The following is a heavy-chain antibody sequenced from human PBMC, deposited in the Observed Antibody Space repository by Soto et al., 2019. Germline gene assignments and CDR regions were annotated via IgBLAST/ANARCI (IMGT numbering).Heavy chain of an antibody. V-gene: IGHV3-48*04. J-gene: IGHJ4*02. CDR3: ARDRDWAFDH. CDR2: IFASSTTI. D-gene: IGHD3-9*01. Sequence: GGSLRLSCVASGFTFSSYSMVWVRQAPGKGLEWVSYIFASSTTIYYADSVKGRFTVSRDNAQNSLFLLMNSLRAEDTAVYYCARDRDWAFDHWGQGTLVNVS. CDR1: GFTFSSYS.